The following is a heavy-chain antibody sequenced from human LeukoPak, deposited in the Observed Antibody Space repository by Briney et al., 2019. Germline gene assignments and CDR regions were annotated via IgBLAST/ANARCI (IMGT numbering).Heavy chain of an antibody. CDR1: GYSISSGYY. J-gene: IGHJ3*02. CDR2: IYHSGST. Sequence: PSETLSLTCTVSGYSISSGYYWGWIRQPPGKGLEWIGSIYHSGSTYYNPSLKSRVTISVDTSKNQFSLKLSSVTAADTAVYYCAREIYCSGGSCSLDAFDTWGQGTMVTVSS. D-gene: IGHD2-15*01. V-gene: IGHV4-38-2*02. CDR3: AREIYCSGGSCSLDAFDT.